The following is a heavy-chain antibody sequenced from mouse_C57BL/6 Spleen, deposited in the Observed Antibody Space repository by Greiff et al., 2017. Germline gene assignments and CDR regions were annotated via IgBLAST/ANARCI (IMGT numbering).Heavy chain of an antibody. CDR1: GYTFPNYW. CDR2: IYPGGGYT. V-gene: IGHV1-63*01. J-gene: IGHJ1*03. CDR3: ARWGDVWYFDV. D-gene: IGHD2-13*01. Sequence: QVQLQQSGAELVRPGTSVKMSCKASGYTFPNYWIGWAKQRPGHGLEWIGDIYPGGGYTKYNEKFKGNDTLTADQSSSTAYMQFSSLTSEDSAIYYCARWGDVWYFDVWGTGTTVTVSS.